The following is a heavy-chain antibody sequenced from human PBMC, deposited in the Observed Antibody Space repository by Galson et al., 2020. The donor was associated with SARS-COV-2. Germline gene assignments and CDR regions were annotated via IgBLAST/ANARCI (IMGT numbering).Heavy chain of an antibody. CDR2: ISAYNGNT. J-gene: IGHJ4*02. CDR1: GYTFTSYG. V-gene: IGHV1-18*04. CDR3: ARDLPPGGAATQLLWFGELLGY. Sequence: ASVQVSCQASGYTFTSYGISWVRQAPGQGLEWMGWISAYNGNTNYAQKPPGRVTMTTDTSTSTAYMELRSLRSDDTAVYYCARDLPPGGAATQLLWFGELLGYWGQGTLVTVSS. D-gene: IGHD3-10*01.